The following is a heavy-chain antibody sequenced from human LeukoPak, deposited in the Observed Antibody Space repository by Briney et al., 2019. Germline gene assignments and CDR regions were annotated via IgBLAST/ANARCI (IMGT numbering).Heavy chain of an antibody. CDR1: GFTFSSYS. V-gene: IGHV3-21*01. CDR2: ISSSSSYI. Sequence: GGSLRLSCAASGFTFSSYSMNWVRQAPGKGLEWVSSISSSSSYIYYADSVKGRFTISRDNAKNSLYLQVNSLRAEDTAVYYCARDFTDVVVPAADAFDIWGQGTMVTVSS. CDR3: ARDFTDVVVPAADAFDI. J-gene: IGHJ3*02. D-gene: IGHD2-2*01.